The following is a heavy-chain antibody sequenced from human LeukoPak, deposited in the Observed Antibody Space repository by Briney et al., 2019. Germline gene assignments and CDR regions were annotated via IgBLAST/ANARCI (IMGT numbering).Heavy chain of an antibody. V-gene: IGHV5-51*01. CDR3: ATLVGYGSFFDY. D-gene: IGHD3-10*01. CDR1: GYSFTSYW. Sequence: GESLKISCKGSGYSFTSYWIGWVRHVPGRGLEYMGIIYPGDSVTRYSPSFQGQVTTSADKSISTAYLQWSSLKASDTAMYYCATLVGYGSFFDYWGQGTLVTVSS. CDR2: IYPGDSVT. J-gene: IGHJ4*02.